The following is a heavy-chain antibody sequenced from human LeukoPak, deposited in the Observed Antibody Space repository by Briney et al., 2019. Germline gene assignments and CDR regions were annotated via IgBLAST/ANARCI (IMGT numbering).Heavy chain of an antibody. CDR3: AREVDYDYNAFDI. Sequence: GGSLRLSCAASGFTFSSYSMNWVRQAPGKGLEWVSSISSSSSYIYYADSVKGRFTISRDNAKNSLYLQMNSLRAEDTAVYYCAREVDYDYNAFDIWGQGTMVTVSS. CDR2: ISSSSSYI. V-gene: IGHV3-21*01. J-gene: IGHJ3*02. CDR1: GFTFSSYS. D-gene: IGHD5-12*01.